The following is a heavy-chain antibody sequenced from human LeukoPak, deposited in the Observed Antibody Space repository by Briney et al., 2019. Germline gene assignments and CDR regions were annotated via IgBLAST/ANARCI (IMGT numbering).Heavy chain of an antibody. Sequence: GRSLRLSCAASGFTFDDYAMHWVRHAPGKGLEWVSGISWNSGSIGYADSVKGRFTISRDNAKNSLYLQMNSLRAEDTALYYCVKGTAAGTILDYWGQGTLVTVSS. D-gene: IGHD6-13*01. CDR2: ISWNSGSI. CDR1: GFTFDDYA. V-gene: IGHV3-9*01. CDR3: VKGTAAGTILDY. J-gene: IGHJ4*02.